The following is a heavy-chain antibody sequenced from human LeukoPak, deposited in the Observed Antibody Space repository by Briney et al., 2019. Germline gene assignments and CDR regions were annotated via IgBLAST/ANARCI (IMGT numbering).Heavy chain of an antibody. V-gene: IGHV4-30-2*01. J-gene: IGHJ4*02. CDR2: IYHSGST. CDR3: ARAGFGEFYVDY. CDR1: GGSISSGSDA. D-gene: IGHD3-10*01. Sequence: RSSQTLSLTCAVSGGSISSGSDAWSWIRQPPGKGLEWIGYIYHSGSTYYNPSLKSRVTMSVDRSRNQFSPKLTSETAADTAVYYCARAGFGEFYVDYWGQGTLVTISS.